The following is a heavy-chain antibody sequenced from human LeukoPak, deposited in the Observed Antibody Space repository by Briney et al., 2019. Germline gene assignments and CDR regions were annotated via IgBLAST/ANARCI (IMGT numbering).Heavy chain of an antibody. V-gene: IGHV1-69*06. J-gene: IGHJ4*02. CDR1: GGTFSSYA. CDR2: IIPIFGTA. D-gene: IGHD4-17*01. Sequence: GASVKVSCKASGGTFSSYAISWVRPAPGQGLEWMGRIIPIFGTANYAQKFQGRVTITADKSTSTAYMELSSLRSEDTAVYYCARADTLRSFDYWGQGTLVTVSS. CDR3: ARADTLRSFDY.